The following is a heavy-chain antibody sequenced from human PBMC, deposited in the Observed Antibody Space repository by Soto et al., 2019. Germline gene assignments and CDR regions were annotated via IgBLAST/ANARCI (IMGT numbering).Heavy chain of an antibody. CDR2: IYYSGST. CDR1: GGSISSYY. D-gene: IGHD2-21*01. Sequence: PSETLSLTCTVSGGSISSYYWSWIRQPPGKGLEWIGYIYYSGSTNYNPSLKSRVTISVDTSKNQFSLKLSSVTAADTAVYHCARVNSHIGMDVWGQGTTVTVSS. CDR3: ARVNSHIGMDV. J-gene: IGHJ6*02. V-gene: IGHV4-59*01.